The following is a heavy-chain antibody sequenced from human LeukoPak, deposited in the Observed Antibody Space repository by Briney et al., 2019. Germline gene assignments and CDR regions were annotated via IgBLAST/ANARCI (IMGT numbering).Heavy chain of an antibody. CDR2: IRYDGSNK. D-gene: IGHD6-25*01. V-gene: IGHV3-30*02. CDR1: GFTFSSYG. Sequence: GGSLRLSCAASGFTFSSYGMHWVRQAPGKGLEWVAFIRYDGSNKYYADSVKSRFTISRDNSKNTLYLQMNSLRAEDTAVYYCACSEANYFDYWGQGTLVTVSS. J-gene: IGHJ4*02. CDR3: ACSEANYFDY.